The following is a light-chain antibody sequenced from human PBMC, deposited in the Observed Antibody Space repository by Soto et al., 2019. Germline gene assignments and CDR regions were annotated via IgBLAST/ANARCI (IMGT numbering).Light chain of an antibody. CDR1: QSVSNNY. CDR2: GAS. V-gene: IGKV3-20*01. J-gene: IGKJ1*01. Sequence: EIVLTQSPGTLSLSPGERATLSCRASQSVSNNYLAWYQQKPGQAPRLVIYGASNRATGIPDRFSGSGSGTDFTLTISRLEPEDFAVYYCQQYGSSGTFGQGTNVEI. CDR3: QQYGSSGT.